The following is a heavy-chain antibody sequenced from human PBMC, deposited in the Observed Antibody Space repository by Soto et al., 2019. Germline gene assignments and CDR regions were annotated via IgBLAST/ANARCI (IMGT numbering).Heavy chain of an antibody. V-gene: IGHV3-74*01. Sequence: GGSLRLSCAVSGLTVSSNYMSWVRHAPGKGLVWVSHINTDGSNTNYADSVKGRFTISRDNAKSTLFLQMNSLRDEDTAVYYCAREFCSGGNCYTYYFDPWGQGIPVTVSS. CDR1: GLTVSSNY. D-gene: IGHD2-15*01. CDR2: INTDGSNT. CDR3: AREFCSGGNCYTYYFDP. J-gene: IGHJ5*02.